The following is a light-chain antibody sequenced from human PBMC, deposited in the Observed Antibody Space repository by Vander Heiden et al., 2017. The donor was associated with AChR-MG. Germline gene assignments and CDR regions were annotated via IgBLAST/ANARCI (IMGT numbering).Light chain of an antibody. CDR3: NSRDSSGNRMV. V-gene: IGLV3-19*01. CDR1: SLRTYY. J-gene: IGLJ2*01. CDR2: GKN. Sequence: SSELTQDPTVSVALGQTVRITCQGDSLRTYYASWYQQKAGQAPGLVIYGKNNRPSGIPDRFSGSSSGNTVSLTITGAQAEDEADYYCNSRDSSGNRMVFGGGTKLTVL.